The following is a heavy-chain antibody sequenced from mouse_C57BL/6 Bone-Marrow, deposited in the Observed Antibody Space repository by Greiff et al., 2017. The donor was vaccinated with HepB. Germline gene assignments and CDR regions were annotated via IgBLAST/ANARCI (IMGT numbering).Heavy chain of an antibody. CDR3: SIYDGYYGFAY. D-gene: IGHD2-3*01. CDR2: IRLKSDNYAT. V-gene: IGHV6-3*01. CDR1: GFTFSNYW. J-gene: IGHJ3*01. Sequence: EVMLVESGGGLVQPGGSMKLSCVASGFTFSNYWMNWVRQSPEKGLEWVAQIRLKSDNYATHYAESVKGRFTISRDDSKSSVYLQMNNLRAEDTGIYYCSIYDGYYGFAYWGQGTLVTVSA.